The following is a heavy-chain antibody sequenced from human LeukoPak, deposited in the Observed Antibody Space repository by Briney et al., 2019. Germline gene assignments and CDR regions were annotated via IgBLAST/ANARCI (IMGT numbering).Heavy chain of an antibody. V-gene: IGHV3-23*01. CDR3: AKDFRIGYSAHFDY. J-gene: IGHJ4*02. D-gene: IGHD2-21*01. CDR2: IYENGGTT. Sequence: GGSLRLSCVGSGFTFRSLAMSWVRQAPEKGLEFVSGIYENGGTTYYADSVKGRFSISRDNSKNTLYLQMDSLRGEDTAIYYCAKDFRIGYSAHFDYWGQGAQVTVSS. CDR1: GFTFRSLA.